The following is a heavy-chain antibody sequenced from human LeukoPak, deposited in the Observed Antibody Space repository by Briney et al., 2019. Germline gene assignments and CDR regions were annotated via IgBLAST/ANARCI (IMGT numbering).Heavy chain of an antibody. CDR1: GGTFSSYA. V-gene: IGHV1-69*05. J-gene: IGHJ6*03. D-gene: IGHD2-15*01. Sequence: SVKVSCKASGGTFSSYAISWVRQAPGQGLEWMGGIIPIFGTANYAQKFQGRVTITTDESTSTAYIELSSLRSEDTAVYYCAIQDIVVVVAATIHSYYYMDVWGKGTTVTVSS. CDR3: AIQDIVVVVAATIHSYYYMDV. CDR2: IIPIFGTA.